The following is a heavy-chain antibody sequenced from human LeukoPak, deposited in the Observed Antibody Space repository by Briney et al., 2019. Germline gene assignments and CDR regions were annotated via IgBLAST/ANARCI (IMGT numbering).Heavy chain of an antibody. V-gene: IGHV4-39*07. CDR3: ASSGSRWLIDKTYSPY. CDR2: ISHNENT. J-gene: IGHJ4*02. D-gene: IGHD3-22*01. Sequence: PSETLSLTCTVSGGSIRSSYYYWGWIRQPPGKGLEWIGEISHNENTNYSPSLKSRLTISIDTSKNQFSLKLSSVTAADTAVYYCASSGSRWLIDKTYSPYWGQGTLVTVSS. CDR1: GGSIRSSYYY.